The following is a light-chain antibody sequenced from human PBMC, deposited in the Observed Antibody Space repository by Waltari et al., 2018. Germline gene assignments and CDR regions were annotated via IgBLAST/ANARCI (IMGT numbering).Light chain of an antibody. CDR2: DAS. J-gene: IGKJ3*01. CDR3: QQYDDVPPYT. Sequence: DIHLTQTPSSLSASVGDRVSIPCQASDDINAFLNWYQQKPWTAPKLLIYDASSLVTGVPSRCIGDGSGSRFTLTICSLQPEDFATYYCQQYDDVPPYTFGPGTKVNLK. V-gene: IGKV1-33*01. CDR1: DDINAF.